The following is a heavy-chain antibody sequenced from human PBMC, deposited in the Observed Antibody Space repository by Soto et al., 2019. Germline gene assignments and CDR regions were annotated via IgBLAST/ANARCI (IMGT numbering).Heavy chain of an antibody. D-gene: IGHD5-12*01. CDR3: TTDRRGGSDPQFDN. CDR2: IKSKTDGETT. Sequence: GSLILTCTASGFTFSNAWMSWVRQAPGKGLEWVGRIKSKTDGETTDYAAPVKGRFTISRDDAKNTFYLQMNSLKTEDTAMYYRTTDRRGGSDPQFDNWGQGTMVTVSS. J-gene: IGHJ4*02. CDR1: GFTFSNAW. V-gene: IGHV3-15*01.